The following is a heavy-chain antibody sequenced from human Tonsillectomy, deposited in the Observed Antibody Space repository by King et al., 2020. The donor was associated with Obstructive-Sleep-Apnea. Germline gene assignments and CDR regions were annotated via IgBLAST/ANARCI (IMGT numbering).Heavy chain of an antibody. Sequence: VQLVESGGGLVQPGGSLRLSCAASGFTFSSYWMHWVRQAPGKGLVWVSRINSDGSSTSYADSVKGRFTISRDNAKNTLYLQMNSLRAADTAGYYCASPDYYGSGSPEGYYYGMDVWGQGTTVTVSS. J-gene: IGHJ6*02. CDR3: ASPDYYGSGSPEGYYYGMDV. CDR2: INSDGSST. V-gene: IGHV3-74*01. CDR1: GFTFSSYW. D-gene: IGHD3-10*01.